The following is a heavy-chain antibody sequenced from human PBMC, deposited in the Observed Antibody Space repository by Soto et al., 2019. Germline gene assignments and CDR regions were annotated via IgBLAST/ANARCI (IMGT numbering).Heavy chain of an antibody. V-gene: IGHV1-69*13. J-gene: IGHJ6*02. Sequence: SVKVSCKASGGTFSSYAISWERQAPGQGLEWMGGIIPIFGTANYAQKFQGRVTITADESTSTAYMELSSLRSEDTAVYYCARVPVVPPDYYYYYGMDVWGQGTTVTVS. CDR3: ARVPVVPPDYYYYYGMDV. D-gene: IGHD2-15*01. CDR2: IIPIFGTA. CDR1: GGTFSSYA.